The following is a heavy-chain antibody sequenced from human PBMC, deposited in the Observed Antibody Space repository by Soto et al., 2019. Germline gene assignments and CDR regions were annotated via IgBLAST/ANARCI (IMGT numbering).Heavy chain of an antibody. V-gene: IGHV4-30-2*01. Sequence: IQPLTYAVSGGNIRSGGYSWTWIRQPPGKGLEWIGYIYHSGSTYYNPSLKSRVTISVDRSKNQFSLKLNSVTAADTAVYYCARVPDVWGQGTTVTVSS. CDR3: ARVPDV. CDR2: IYHSGST. J-gene: IGHJ6*02. CDR1: GGNIRSGGYS.